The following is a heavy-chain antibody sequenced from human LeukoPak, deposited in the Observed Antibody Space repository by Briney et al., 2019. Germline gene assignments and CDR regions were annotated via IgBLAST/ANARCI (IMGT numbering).Heavy chain of an antibody. CDR1: GFTFSSYG. V-gene: IGHV3-30*02. CDR3: AKDRLTEDILTGYYY. D-gene: IGHD3-9*01. Sequence: GGSLRLSCAASGFTFSSYGMHWVRQAPGKGLERVAFIRYDGSNKYYADSVKGRFTISRDNSKNTLYLQMNSLRAEDTAVYYCAKDRLTEDILTGYYYWGQGTLVTVSS. CDR2: IRYDGSNK. J-gene: IGHJ4*02.